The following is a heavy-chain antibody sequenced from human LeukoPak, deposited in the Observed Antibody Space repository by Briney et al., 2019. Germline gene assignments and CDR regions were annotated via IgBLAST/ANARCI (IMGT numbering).Heavy chain of an antibody. J-gene: IGHJ4*02. CDR2: MKHDGSEE. CDR1: GFIFETYW. Sequence: GGSLRLSCAASGFIFETYWMNWVRQVPGEGLEWVANMKHDGSEEYYVESVKGRFIISRDNANKLLYLQMNSLRAEDTAIYYCARKAAGWGVLDHWGQGLLVTVSS. V-gene: IGHV3-7*03. D-gene: IGHD3-10*01. CDR3: ARKAAGWGVLDH.